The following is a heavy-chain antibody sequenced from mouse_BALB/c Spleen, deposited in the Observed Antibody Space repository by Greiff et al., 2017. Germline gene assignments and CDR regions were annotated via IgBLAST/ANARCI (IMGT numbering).Heavy chain of an antibody. Sequence: DVKLVESGGGLVKLGGSLKLSCAASGFTFSSYYMSWVRQTPEKRLELVAAIKSNGGSTYYPATVKGRFTISRDNAKYTLYLKMRSLKSEDTSLYYCARHDTTVVPFDYWGQGTTLTVSS. CDR3: ARHDTTVVPFDY. CDR2: IKSNGGST. CDR1: GFTFSSYY. J-gene: IGHJ2*01. V-gene: IGHV5-6-2*01. D-gene: IGHD1-1*01.